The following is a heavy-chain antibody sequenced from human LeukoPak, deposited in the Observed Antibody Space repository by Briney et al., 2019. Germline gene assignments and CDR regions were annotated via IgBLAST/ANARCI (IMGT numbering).Heavy chain of an antibody. V-gene: IGHV3-66*02. J-gene: IGHJ4*01. CDR1: GLTLNTND. D-gene: IGHD4-23*01. CDR2: MYPWGSA. Sequence: TGGSLRLSCAASGLTLNTNDMNWVRQAPGKGLEWVSIMYPWGSAFYTDSVKGRFTVTRDESQNLMFLQMNTLRPDDTAMYYCVRQGGGDNCRWGQGALVTVSS. CDR3: VRQGGGDNCR.